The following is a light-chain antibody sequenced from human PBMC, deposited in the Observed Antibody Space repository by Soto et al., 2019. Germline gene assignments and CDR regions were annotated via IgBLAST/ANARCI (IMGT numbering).Light chain of an antibody. J-gene: IGKJ5*01. CDR1: QSVSSR. V-gene: IGKV3-20*01. Sequence: EIVLTQSPGTLSLSPGERATLSCRASQSVSSRLAWYQQKPGQAPRLLISGASSRATGIPDRFSGSGSGTDFTLTISRLEPEDFAVYYCQQYNNWITFGQGTRLEIK. CDR3: QQYNNWIT. CDR2: GAS.